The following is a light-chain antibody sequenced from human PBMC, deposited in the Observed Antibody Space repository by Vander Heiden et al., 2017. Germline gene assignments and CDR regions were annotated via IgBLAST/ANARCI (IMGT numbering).Light chain of an antibody. CDR1: SSDVGGYNY. Sequence: QSALAQPASVSGSPGHSITISCTGPSSDVGGYNYVSWHQQHPGKAPKLMIYDVSNRPSVVSNRFSGSKAGNTASLTISGLQAEDEADYYCSSYTSSSTVVFGGGTKLTVL. J-gene: IGLJ2*01. CDR2: DVS. V-gene: IGLV2-14*03. CDR3: SSYTSSSTVV.